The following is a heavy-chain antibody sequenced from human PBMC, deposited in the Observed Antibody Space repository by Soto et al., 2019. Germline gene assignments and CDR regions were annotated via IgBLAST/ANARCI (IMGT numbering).Heavy chain of an antibody. CDR2: IRSKANSYAT. J-gene: IGHJ4*02. Sequence: GGSLRLSCAASGFTFSGSAMHWVRQASGKGLEWVGRIRSKANSYATAYAASVKGRFTISRDDSKNTAYLQMNSLKTEDTAVYYCTRFGVDDILTGYPDWGQGTLVTVSS. CDR3: TRFGVDDILTGYPD. CDR1: GFTFSGSA. D-gene: IGHD3-9*01. V-gene: IGHV3-73*01.